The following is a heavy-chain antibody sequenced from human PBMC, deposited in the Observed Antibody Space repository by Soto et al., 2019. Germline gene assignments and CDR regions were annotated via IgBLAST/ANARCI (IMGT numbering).Heavy chain of an antibody. CDR1: GYTFTSYY. V-gene: IGHV1-8*01. Sequence: ASLKVSCKASGYTFTSYYINWVRQATVQGLEWMGWMNPNSGNTGYAQKFQGRVTMTRNTSISTAYMELSSLRSEDTAVYYCARGYSSSWYALSYYYYGMDVWGQGTTVTVSS. CDR2: MNPNSGNT. CDR3: ARGYSSSWYALSYYYYGMDV. D-gene: IGHD6-13*01. J-gene: IGHJ6*02.